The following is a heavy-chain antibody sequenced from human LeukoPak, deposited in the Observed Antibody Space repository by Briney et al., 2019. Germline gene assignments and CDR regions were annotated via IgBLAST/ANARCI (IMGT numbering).Heavy chain of an antibody. CDR3: ARAQGGYFDWLNFDY. Sequence: SETLSLTCTFSGGSISSYYWSRIRQPAGKGLEWIGRIHTSGSTNYNPSLKSRVTMSVDTSKNQFSLKLSSVTAADTAVYYCARAQGGYFDWLNFDYWGQGTLVTVSS. V-gene: IGHV4-4*07. D-gene: IGHD3-9*01. CDR1: GGSISSYY. CDR2: IHTSGST. J-gene: IGHJ4*02.